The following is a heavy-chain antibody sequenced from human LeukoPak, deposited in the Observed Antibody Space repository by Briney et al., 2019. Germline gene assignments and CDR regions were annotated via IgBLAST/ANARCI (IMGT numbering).Heavy chain of an antibody. Sequence: SETLSLTSPVSGGSLSSYYWSWLRQPAGKGLEWVGRIYTSGSTNYNPSLKSRVTMSVDTSKNQFSLKLSSVAAADTAVYYCARDPRIAAAGNWFDPWGQGTLVTVSS. CDR3: ARDPRIAAAGNWFDP. CDR1: GGSLSSYY. CDR2: IYTSGST. J-gene: IGHJ5*02. V-gene: IGHV4-4*07. D-gene: IGHD6-13*01.